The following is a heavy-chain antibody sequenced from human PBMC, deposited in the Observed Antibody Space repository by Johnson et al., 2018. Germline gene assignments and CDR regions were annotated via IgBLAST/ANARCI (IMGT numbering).Heavy chain of an antibody. J-gene: IGHJ3*02. D-gene: IGHD3-10*01. CDR3: ARDRGYSGSGYDAFDI. CDR1: GFTFSSYW. CDR2: IKQDGNEK. Sequence: VQLVESGGGLVQPGGSLRLSCTASGFTFSSYWMNWVRQDPGKGLEWVANIKQDGNEKYYVDSVKGGFTISRENAENSLYLQMGSLRAEDTAVYYCARDRGYSGSGYDAFDIWGQGTMVTVSS. V-gene: IGHV3-7*01.